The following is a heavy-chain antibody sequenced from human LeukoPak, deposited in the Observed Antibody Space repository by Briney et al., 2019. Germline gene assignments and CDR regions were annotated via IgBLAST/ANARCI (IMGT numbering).Heavy chain of an antibody. J-gene: IGHJ4*02. V-gene: IGHV1-69*13. CDR1: GGTFSSYA. CDR3: AVLGYCSSTSCRPQLVDY. CDR2: IIPIFGTA. Sequence: SVKVSCKASGGTFSSYAISWVRQAPGQGLEWMGGIIPIFGTANYAQKFQGRVTITADESTSTAYMELSSLRSEDTAVYYCAVLGYCSSTSCRPQLVDYWGQGTLVTVSS. D-gene: IGHD2-2*01.